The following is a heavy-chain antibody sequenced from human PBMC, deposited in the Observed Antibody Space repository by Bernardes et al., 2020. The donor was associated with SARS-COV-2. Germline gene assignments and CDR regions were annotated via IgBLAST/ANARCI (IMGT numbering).Heavy chain of an antibody. V-gene: IGHV3-48*01. CDR1: GFTFSSYS. D-gene: IGHD3-22*01. CDR2: ITSSSSPI. Sequence: GGSLRLSCAASGFTFSSYSMNCVRQAPGKGLEWVSYITSSSSPIYYADSVKGRFTISRDNAKNSLYLQMNSLRAEDTAVYYCARDPSYYYDSRYYFDYWGQGTMVTVSS. J-gene: IGHJ4*02. CDR3: ARDPSYYYDSRYYFDY.